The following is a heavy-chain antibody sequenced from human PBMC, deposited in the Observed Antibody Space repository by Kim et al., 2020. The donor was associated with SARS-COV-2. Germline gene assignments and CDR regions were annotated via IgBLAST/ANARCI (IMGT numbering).Heavy chain of an antibody. D-gene: IGHD1-26*01. CDR2: VSGGGDVT. J-gene: IGHJ4*02. Sequence: GGSLRLSCAASGFTFSNYVMRWVRQAPGKGLGWVSTVSGGGDVTVYADSVKGRFTISRDNSINTLYLQMDSLRAEDTAIYYCATDGADNKKCFAYWGQG. CDR1: GFTFSNYV. V-gene: IGHV3-23*01. CDR3: ATDGADNKKCFAY.